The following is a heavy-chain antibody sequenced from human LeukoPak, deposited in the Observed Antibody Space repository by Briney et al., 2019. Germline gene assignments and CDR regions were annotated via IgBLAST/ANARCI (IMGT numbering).Heavy chain of an antibody. CDR3: ARTRSFMITFTLYYFDY. CDR2: ISAYNGNT. J-gene: IGHJ4*02. CDR1: GYTFTSYG. Sequence: ASVKVSCKASGYTFTSYGISWVRQAPGQGLEWMGWISAYNGNTNYAQRLQGRVTMTTDTSTSTAYMELRSLRSDDTAVYYCARTRSFMITFTLYYFDYWGQGTLVTVSS. V-gene: IGHV1-18*01. D-gene: IGHD3-16*01.